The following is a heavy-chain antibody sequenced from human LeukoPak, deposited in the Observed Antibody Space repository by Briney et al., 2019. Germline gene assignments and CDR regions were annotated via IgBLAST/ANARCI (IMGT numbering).Heavy chain of an antibody. CDR2: ISSSSSYI. Sequence: GGSLRLSCAASGFTFSSYSMNWVRQAPGKGLEWASSISSSSSYIYYADSVKGRFTISRDNAKNSLYLQMNSLRAEDTAVYYCARDRWQLAQDFDYWGQGTLVTVSS. CDR3: ARDRWQLAQDFDY. D-gene: IGHD6-6*01. V-gene: IGHV3-21*01. J-gene: IGHJ4*02. CDR1: GFTFSSYS.